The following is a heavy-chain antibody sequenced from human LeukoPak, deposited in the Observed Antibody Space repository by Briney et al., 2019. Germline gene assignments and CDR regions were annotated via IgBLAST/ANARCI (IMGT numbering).Heavy chain of an antibody. Sequence: PGGSLRLSCAASGFTFSNSAMSWVRRAPGKGLEWVSTISGTGGSTYFADSAKGRFSISRDNSENTLYLQMNSLRADDTAVYYCAHRYGDYWGQGTRVTVSS. CDR3: AHRYGDY. D-gene: IGHD4-17*01. J-gene: IGHJ4*02. V-gene: IGHV3-23*01. CDR1: GFTFSNSA. CDR2: ISGTGGST.